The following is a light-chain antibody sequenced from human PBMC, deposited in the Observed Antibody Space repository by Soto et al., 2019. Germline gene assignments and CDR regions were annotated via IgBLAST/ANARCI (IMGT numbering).Light chain of an antibody. V-gene: IGKV1-27*01. J-gene: IGKJ1*01. CDR2: AAS. CDR1: QGISNS. CDR3: QKYNSAPWT. Sequence: DIQMTHSPSSLSASVGDRVTITCRASQGISNSLAWYQQKPGNVPKLLIYAASTLQSGVPSRFSGSGSGTDFTLTISSLQPEDVTTYYCQKYNSAPWTFGQGTKVEIK.